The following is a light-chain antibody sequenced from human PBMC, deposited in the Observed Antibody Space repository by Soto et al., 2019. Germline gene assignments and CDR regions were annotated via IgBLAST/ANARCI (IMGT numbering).Light chain of an antibody. J-gene: IGKJ1*01. CDR2: WGS. CDR1: QSLLHSNGYNF. Sequence: EPASISWRSNQSLLHSNGYNFLDWYLQKPGQSPQPLIYWGSNRASGVPDRFSGSGSGTDFTLKISKLEPEDFAVYHCQQYGGSPRTFGQGTKVELK. CDR3: QQYGGSPRT. V-gene: IGKV2-28*01.